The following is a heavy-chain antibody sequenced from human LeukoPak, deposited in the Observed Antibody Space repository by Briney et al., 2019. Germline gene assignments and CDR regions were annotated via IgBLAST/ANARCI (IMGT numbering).Heavy chain of an antibody. V-gene: IGHV3-21*01. CDR1: GFTFSSYS. J-gene: IGHJ6*02. Sequence: PGGSLRLSCAASGFTFSSYSMNWVRQAPGKGLEWVSSISSSSSYIYYADSVKGRFTISRDNAKNSLYLQMNSLRAEDTAVYYCARDQVYYDILTGYSHGVDVWGQGTTVTVSS. D-gene: IGHD3-9*01. CDR3: ARDQVYYDILTGYSHGVDV. CDR2: ISSSSSYI.